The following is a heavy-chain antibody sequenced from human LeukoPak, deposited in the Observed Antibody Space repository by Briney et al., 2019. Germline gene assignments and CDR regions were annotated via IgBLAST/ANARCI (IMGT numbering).Heavy chain of an antibody. J-gene: IGHJ6*02. CDR2: IYTGGST. D-gene: IGHD3-10*02. Sequence: NPSGTLSLTCTASGGTISSNYWSWIRQAAGKGLEWIGGIYTGGSTNYNPSLKSRVTMSVDTSKNQFYLKLSSVTAVDTAVYYCARVVFGQTYYYCYYGMDLWGQGTMVTVSS. CDR1: GGTISSNY. CDR3: ARVVFGQTYYYCYYGMDL. V-gene: IGHV4-4*07.